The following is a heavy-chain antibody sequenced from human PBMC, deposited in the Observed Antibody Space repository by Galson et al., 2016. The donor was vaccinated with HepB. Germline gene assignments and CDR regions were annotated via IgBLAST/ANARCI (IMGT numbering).Heavy chain of an antibody. J-gene: IGHJ3*01. D-gene: IGHD5-24*01. Sequence: TCTVSGDPMTRGDYYWNWIRQYPEKGLEWIGYIYHTGSTHYNPSLKSRITISVDTSKNQFSLKLTSVTAADTAVYFCARRDLMRPHVFDFWGQGTMVTVSS. CDR1: GDPMTRGDYY. CDR3: ARRDLMRPHVFDF. CDR2: IYHTGST. V-gene: IGHV4-31*03.